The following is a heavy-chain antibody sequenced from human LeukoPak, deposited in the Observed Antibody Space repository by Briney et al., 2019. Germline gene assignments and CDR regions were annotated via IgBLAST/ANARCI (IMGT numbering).Heavy chain of an antibody. CDR2: IHSDGSTT. CDR1: GFTFSSYW. J-gene: IGHJ4*02. Sequence: GGSLRLSCAASGFTFSSYWMHWVRQAPGKGLVWVSRIHSDGSTTSYADSVKGRFTISRDNANNTLYLQMNSLRAEDTAVHYCAGGGSTRADYWGQGTLVTVSS. V-gene: IGHV3-74*01. CDR3: AGGGSTRADY. D-gene: IGHD6-13*01.